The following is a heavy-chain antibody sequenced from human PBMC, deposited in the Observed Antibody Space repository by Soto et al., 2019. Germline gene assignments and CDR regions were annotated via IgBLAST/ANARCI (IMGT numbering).Heavy chain of an antibody. J-gene: IGHJ4*02. D-gene: IGHD3-22*01. CDR2: IYYSGST. CDR1: GGSISSYY. V-gene: IGHV4-59*01. CDR3: ARENYYDSSGYYSGYFDY. Sequence: SETQSLTCTVSGGSISSYYWSWIRQPPGKGLEWIGYIYYSGSTNYNPSLKSRVTISVDTSKNQFSLKLSSVTAADTAVYYCARENYYDSSGYYSGYFDYWGQGTLVTVSS.